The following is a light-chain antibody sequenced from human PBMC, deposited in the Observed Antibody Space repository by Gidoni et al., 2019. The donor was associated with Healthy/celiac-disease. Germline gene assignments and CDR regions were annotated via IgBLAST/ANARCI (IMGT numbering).Light chain of an antibody. J-gene: IGKJ2*01. Sequence: DIVLPQSPATLSLSPGERATLSCRASQSVSSYLAWYQQKPGQAPRLLIYEASNRATGIPARVSGSGSGTDFTLTISSLEPEDFAVYYCQQRSNWPPYTFGQGTKLEIK. V-gene: IGKV3-11*01. CDR3: QQRSNWPPYT. CDR2: EAS. CDR1: QSVSSY.